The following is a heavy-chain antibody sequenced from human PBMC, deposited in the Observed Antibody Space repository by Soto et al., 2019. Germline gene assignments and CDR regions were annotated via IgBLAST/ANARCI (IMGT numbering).Heavy chain of an antibody. D-gene: IGHD3-10*01. CDR3: ARDLDGSGNYYTDY. V-gene: IGHV1-18*01. CDR2: ISPYRGNT. Sequence: ASVKVSCKASGYSFSSIGISWVRQAPGQGLEWMGWISPYRGNTYYAQRLQGRVTMTTDTSTSTAYMELRSLRSDDTAVYYCARDLDGSGNYYTDYWGQGTLVTVSS. J-gene: IGHJ4*02. CDR1: GYSFSSIG.